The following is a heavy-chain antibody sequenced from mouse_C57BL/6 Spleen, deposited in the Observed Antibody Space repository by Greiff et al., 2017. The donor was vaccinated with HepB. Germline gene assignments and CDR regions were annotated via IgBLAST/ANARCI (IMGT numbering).Heavy chain of an antibody. CDR2: IYPRSGNT. CDR1: GYTFTSYG. J-gene: IGHJ2*01. CDR3: ARRWLTGTRGYYFDY. V-gene: IGHV1-81*01. D-gene: IGHD4-1*01. Sequence: VMLVESGAELARPGASVKLSCKASGYTFTSYGISWVKQRTGQGLEWIGEIYPRSGNTYYNEKFKGKATLTADKSSSTAYMELRSLTSEDSAVYFWARRWLTGTRGYYFDYWGQGTTLTVSS.